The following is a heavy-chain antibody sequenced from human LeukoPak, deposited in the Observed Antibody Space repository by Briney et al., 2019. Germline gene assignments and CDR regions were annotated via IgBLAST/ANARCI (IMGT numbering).Heavy chain of an antibody. CDR3: AGLRSGSYGGPD. Sequence: GGSLRLSCAASGFTFSSYAMSWVRQAPGKGLEWVSAISGSGGSTYYADSVKGRFTISRDNSKNTLYLQMNSLRAEDTAVYYCAGLRSGSYGGPDWGQGTLVTVSS. CDR2: ISGSGGST. D-gene: IGHD1-26*01. V-gene: IGHV3-23*01. CDR1: GFTFSSYA. J-gene: IGHJ4*02.